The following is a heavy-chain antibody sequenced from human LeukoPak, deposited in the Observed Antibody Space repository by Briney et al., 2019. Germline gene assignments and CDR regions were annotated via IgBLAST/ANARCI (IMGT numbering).Heavy chain of an antibody. Sequence: PGGSLRLSCAASGFTFSNYAMSWVRQAPGKGLEWVSTISGGGSITYSADSVKGRFTISRDNSKNSLYLQMNSLRAEDTAVYYCAKNPEVAEDWGQGTLVTVSS. CDR2: ISGGGSIT. V-gene: IGHV3-23*01. J-gene: IGHJ4*02. CDR1: GFTFSNYA. D-gene: IGHD2-15*01. CDR3: AKNPEVAED.